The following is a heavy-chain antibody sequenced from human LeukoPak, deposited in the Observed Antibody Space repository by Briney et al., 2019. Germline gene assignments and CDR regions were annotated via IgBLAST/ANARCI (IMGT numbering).Heavy chain of an antibody. Sequence: ASVKVSCKASAYIFIDYYIHWVRQAPGQGLEWMGWINPNSGGTTYAQSFQGRVTMTRDTSISTAYMDLSRLRSDDTAVYYCARDRSALGYRQFDYWGQGDLVTVSS. CDR3: ARDRSALGYRQFDY. CDR2: INPNSGGT. J-gene: IGHJ4*02. CDR1: AYIFIDYY. D-gene: IGHD5-18*01. V-gene: IGHV1-2*02.